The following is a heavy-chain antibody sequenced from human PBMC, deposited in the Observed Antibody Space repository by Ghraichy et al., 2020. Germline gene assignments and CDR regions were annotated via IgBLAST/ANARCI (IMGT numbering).Heavy chain of an antibody. CDR1: GGSISSFTSY. V-gene: IGHV4-39*01. CDR2: VSNSGST. D-gene: IGHD5-12*01. Sequence: SETLSFTCTVSGGSISSFTSYWGWIRQPPGKGLEWIGSVSNSGSTYYNSSLKSRVTISVDTSKNQFSLNLSSVTAADTAVYYCARRGYGNAFDIWGQGALVPVSS. J-gene: IGHJ3*02. CDR3: ARRGYGNAFDI.